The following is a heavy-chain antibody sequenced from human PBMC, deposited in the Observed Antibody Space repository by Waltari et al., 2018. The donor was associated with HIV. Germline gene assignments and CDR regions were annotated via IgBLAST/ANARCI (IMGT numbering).Heavy chain of an antibody. CDR2: LNGDGTTN. CDR1: GVTSSNFW. Sequence: EVQLLESGGGLVQPGGSLSLSCAASGVTSSNFWMHWVRQVPEKGPVWISRLNGDGTTNLYADSVKGRFTISRDNTRDALYLQMNSLRAEDTAVYYCARRHATEGVLDLWGRGTLVTVSS. CDR3: ARRHATEGVLDL. J-gene: IGHJ2*01. V-gene: IGHV3-74*01. D-gene: IGHD3-10*01.